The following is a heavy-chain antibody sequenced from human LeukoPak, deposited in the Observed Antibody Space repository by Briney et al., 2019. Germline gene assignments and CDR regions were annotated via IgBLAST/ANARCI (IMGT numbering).Heavy chain of an antibody. D-gene: IGHD3-22*01. CDR1: GFTFSSYG. CDR3: ARDFIGDSSGYSPHNWFDP. V-gene: IGHV3-33*01. CDR2: IWYDGSNK. J-gene: IGHJ5*02. Sequence: GGSLRLSCAASGFTFSSYGMHWVRQAPVKGLEWVAVIWYDGSNKYYADSVKGRFTISRDNSKNTLYLQMNSLRAEDTAVYYCARDFIGDSSGYSPHNWFDPWGQGTLVTVSS.